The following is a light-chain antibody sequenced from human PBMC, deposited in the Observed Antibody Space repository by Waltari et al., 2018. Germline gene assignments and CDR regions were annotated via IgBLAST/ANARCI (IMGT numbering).Light chain of an antibody. J-gene: IGKJ3*01. CDR1: QSISSY. Sequence: DIHMTQSPSSLSASVGDRVTITCRAGQSISSYLNWYQQKPGKAPKLVIYAASSFHIRVPSRFSGSGSGTDFTLTISSLQPEDIATYYCQQSYSTPFTFGPGTTVDIK. CDR3: QQSYSTPFT. CDR2: AAS. V-gene: IGKV1-39*01.